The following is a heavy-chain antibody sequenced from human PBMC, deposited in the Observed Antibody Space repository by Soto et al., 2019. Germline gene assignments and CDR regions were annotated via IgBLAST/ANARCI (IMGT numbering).Heavy chain of an antibody. V-gene: IGHV1-8*01. CDR3: ARVTPAASVWAHHKFDP. CDR1: GYTFTSYD. D-gene: IGHD6-13*01. Sequence: ASVKVSCKASGYTFTSYDINWVRQATGQGLEWMGWMNPNSGNTGYAQKFQGRVTMTRNTSISTAYMELSSLRSEDTAVYYCARVTPAASVWAHHKFDPWGQGTLVTVSS. J-gene: IGHJ5*02. CDR2: MNPNSGNT.